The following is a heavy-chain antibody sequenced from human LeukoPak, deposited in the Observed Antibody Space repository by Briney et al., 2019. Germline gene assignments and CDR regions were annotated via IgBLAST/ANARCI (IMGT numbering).Heavy chain of an antibody. Sequence: SETLSLTCTVSGGSVSDYYWSWIRQSPGKGLEWIGYIYYTETSYNPSLKSRVTISVDTSKNQFSLKLSSVTAADTAVYYCARVYSGSYYYYYYMDVWGKGTTVTVSS. J-gene: IGHJ6*03. V-gene: IGHV4-59*02. CDR2: IYYTET. CDR3: ARVYSGSYYYYYYMDV. CDR1: GGSVSDYY. D-gene: IGHD1-26*01.